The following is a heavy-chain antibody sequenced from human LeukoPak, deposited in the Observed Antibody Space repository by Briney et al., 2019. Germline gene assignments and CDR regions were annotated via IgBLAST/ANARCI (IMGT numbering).Heavy chain of an antibody. CDR3: ATEFSGGATIWGMDAFDI. D-gene: IGHD5-12*01. CDR1: GYTLTELS. CDR2: FDPEDGET. J-gene: IGHJ3*02. Sequence: ASVKVSCKVSGYTLTELSMHWVRQAPGKGLEWMGGFDPEDGETIYAQKFQGRVTMTEDTSTDTAYMELSSLRSEDTAVYYCATEFSGGATIWGMDAFDIWGQGTMVTVSS. V-gene: IGHV1-24*01.